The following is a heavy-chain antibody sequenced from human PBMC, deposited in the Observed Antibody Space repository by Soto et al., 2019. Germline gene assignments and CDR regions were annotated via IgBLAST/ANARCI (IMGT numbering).Heavy chain of an antibody. V-gene: IGHV4-59*01. Sequence: PSETLSLTCTPSGGSISGYDWTWIRQPPGKGLEWIGYVYYSGSTKYNPSLESRVTISVDMSNNQFSLMLTSVTAADTAVYYCAKYRRTDAEGYRLDFWGQGTLVTVSS. J-gene: IGHJ4*02. D-gene: IGHD5-12*01. CDR1: GGSISGYD. CDR3: AKYRRTDAEGYRLDF. CDR2: VYYSGST.